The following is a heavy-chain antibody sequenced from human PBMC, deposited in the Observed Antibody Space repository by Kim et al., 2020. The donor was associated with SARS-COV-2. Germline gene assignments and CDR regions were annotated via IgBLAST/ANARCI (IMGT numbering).Heavy chain of an antibody. CDR3: ARTGLKGDSYMDV. J-gene: IGHJ6*03. Sequence: TYAPGFTGRFVFSLDTSVSTAYLQISSLQAEDTAVYYCARTGLKGDSYMDVWGKGTTVTVSS. D-gene: IGHD1-1*01. V-gene: IGHV7-4-1*02.